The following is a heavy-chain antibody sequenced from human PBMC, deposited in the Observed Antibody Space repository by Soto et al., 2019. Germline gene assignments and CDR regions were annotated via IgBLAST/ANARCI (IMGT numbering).Heavy chain of an antibody. CDR3: ARRYYYDGSGPYGMDV. D-gene: IGHD3-22*01. CDR1: GFTFNSYG. V-gene: IGHV3-23*01. CDR2: ISASGGSR. J-gene: IGHJ6*02. Sequence: GVSLRLSCAVSGFTFNSYGMSWVRQAPGKGLEWVSAISASGGSRYYADSVKGRFTISRDNSKNTLFLQMNSLSAEDTAIYYCARRYYYDGSGPYGMDVWGQGTSVTVSS.